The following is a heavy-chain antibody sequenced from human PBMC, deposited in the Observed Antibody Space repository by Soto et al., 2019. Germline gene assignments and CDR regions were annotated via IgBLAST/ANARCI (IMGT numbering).Heavy chain of an antibody. Sequence: ASVKVSCKASGYTFTSYYMHWVRHAPGQGLEWMGIINPSGGSTSYAQKFQGRVTMTRDTSTSTVYMELSSLRSEDTAVYYCARGDIVVVPAAHPLDPWGQGTLVTVSS. CDR1: GYTFTSYY. J-gene: IGHJ5*02. CDR3: ARGDIVVVPAAHPLDP. D-gene: IGHD2-2*01. V-gene: IGHV1-46*01. CDR2: INPSGGST.